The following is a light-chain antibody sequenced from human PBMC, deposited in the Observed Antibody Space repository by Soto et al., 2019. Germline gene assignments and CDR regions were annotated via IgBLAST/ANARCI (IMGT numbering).Light chain of an antibody. CDR1: ETVPSSY. Sequence: EIVLTQSPDTLSLSAGERATLSCRASETVPSSYLAWFQQRPSQAPSLLIYGASNRATGVPDRFSGSGSGADFSLTINGLEPEDFAVYIFQQYGNSPLTFGGGTRVEIK. CDR3: QQYGNSPLT. J-gene: IGKJ4*01. CDR2: GAS. V-gene: IGKV3-20*01.